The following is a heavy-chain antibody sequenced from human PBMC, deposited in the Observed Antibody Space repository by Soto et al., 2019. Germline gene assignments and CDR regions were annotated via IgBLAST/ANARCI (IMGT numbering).Heavy chain of an antibody. J-gene: IGHJ5*02. CDR3: ARFGTSPNGNGFDP. CDR1: GGSISSDY. V-gene: IGHV4-59*01. Sequence: SETLSLTCTVSGGSISSDYWNWIRQPPGKGLEWIGYVYHSWSTKYNPSLKSRVTISVDTSKNQLSLKLSSVTAADTAVYYCARFGTSPNGNGFDPWGQGTLVTVPQ. CDR2: VYHSWST. D-gene: IGHD3-10*01.